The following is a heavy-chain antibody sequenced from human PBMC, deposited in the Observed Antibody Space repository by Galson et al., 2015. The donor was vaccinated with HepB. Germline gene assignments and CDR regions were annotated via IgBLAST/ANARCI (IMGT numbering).Heavy chain of an antibody. CDR3: AKDNQWLRPYYFDY. CDR1: GFIFSSYA. CDR2: IRGSGGST. J-gene: IGHJ4*02. D-gene: IGHD5-12*01. Sequence: SLRLSCAASGFIFSSYAMSWVRQAPGKGLEWVSAIRGSGGSTYYADSVEGRFTISRDNSKNPLYLQMNSLRAEDTAVYYCAKDNQWLRPYYFDYWGQGTLVTVSS. V-gene: IGHV3-23*01.